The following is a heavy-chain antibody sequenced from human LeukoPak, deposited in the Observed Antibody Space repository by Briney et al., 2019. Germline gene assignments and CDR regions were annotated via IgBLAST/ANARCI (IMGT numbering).Heavy chain of an antibody. CDR1: GFTFSNYG. D-gene: IGHD6-13*01. V-gene: IGHV3-30*03. CDR3: ARGWYVDV. CDR2: ISYNGGSQ. J-gene: IGHJ6*02. Sequence: GGSLRLSCAASGFTFSNYGMHWVHQAPGKGLEWVAVISYNGGSQFYADSVKGRFTISRDDSKNTLYLQMNNLRAEDTAVYYCARGWYVDVWGQGTTVTVSS.